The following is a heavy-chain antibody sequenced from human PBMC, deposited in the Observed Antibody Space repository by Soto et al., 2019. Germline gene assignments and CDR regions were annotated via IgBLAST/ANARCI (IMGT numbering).Heavy chain of an antibody. CDR1: GDTFTDYY. V-gene: IGHV1-46*01. J-gene: IGHJ4*02. D-gene: IGHD2-21*02. CDR3: ARGGHVVVGTAALDY. CDR2: VNPSDGQT. Sequence: QVQLVQSGAEVKKPGASVKVSCKASGDTFTDYYIHWVRQAPGQGIEWMGTVNPSDGQTTYAQHFLGRMTMTRDTSSSTLYMELTRMTSEDTAVYDCARGGHVVVGTAALDYWGQGTLVTVSS.